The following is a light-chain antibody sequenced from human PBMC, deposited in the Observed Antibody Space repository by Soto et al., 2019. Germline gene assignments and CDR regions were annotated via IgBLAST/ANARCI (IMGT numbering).Light chain of an antibody. CDR2: AAS. CDR1: QGISSY. Sequence: AIRMTQSPSSLSASTGDRVTITCRASQGISSYLAWYQQKPGKAPKLLIYAASTLQSGVPSRFSGSGFGTDFTLTISSLQPEDFATYYCQQSDHSPIYTFGQGTLLEIK. J-gene: IGKJ5*01. CDR3: QQSDHSPIYT. V-gene: IGKV1-8*01.